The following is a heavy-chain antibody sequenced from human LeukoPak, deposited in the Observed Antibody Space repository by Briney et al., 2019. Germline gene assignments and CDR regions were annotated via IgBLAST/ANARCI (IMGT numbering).Heavy chain of an antibody. D-gene: IGHD4-17*01. V-gene: IGHV1-69*05. Sequence: SVKVSCKASGGTFSIYAINWVRQAPGQGLEWMGGIIPIFGTANYAQKFQGRVTITTDESTSTAYMELSSLRSEDTAVYYCASSTPTVTPNSGVYYMDVWGRGTTVTVSS. CDR1: GGTFSIYA. CDR3: ASSTPTVTPNSGVYYMDV. J-gene: IGHJ6*03. CDR2: IIPIFGTA.